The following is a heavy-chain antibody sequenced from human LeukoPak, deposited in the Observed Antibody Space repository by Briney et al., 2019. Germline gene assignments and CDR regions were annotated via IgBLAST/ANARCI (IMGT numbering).Heavy chain of an antibody. CDR1: GFTFSSYA. J-gene: IGHJ4*02. D-gene: IGHD6-19*01. CDR3: VKGLQWLPDY. V-gene: IGHV3-64D*09. CDR2: ISSNVGST. Sequence: GGSLRLSCSASGFTFSSYAMHWVRQAPGKGLEYVSAISSNVGSTYYADSVKGRFTISRDNSKNTLYLQMSSLRAEDTAVYYCVKGLQWLPDYWGQGTLVTVSS.